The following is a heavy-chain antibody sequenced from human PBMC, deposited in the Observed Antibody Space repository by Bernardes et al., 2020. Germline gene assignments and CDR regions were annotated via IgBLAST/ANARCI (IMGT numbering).Heavy chain of an antibody. V-gene: IGHV4-61*01. Sequence: SETLSLTCTVSGGSVSSGSYYWNWIRQPPGKGLEWIGYIFYSGSTNYNPSLQSRVTISVDTSKNQFSLNLKSVTAADTAVYYCAREPIVETSDGYYYYYMDVWGKGTTVTVSS. CDR1: GGSVSSGSYY. D-gene: IGHD1-26*01. CDR3: AREPIVETSDGYYYYYMDV. J-gene: IGHJ6*03. CDR2: IFYSGST.